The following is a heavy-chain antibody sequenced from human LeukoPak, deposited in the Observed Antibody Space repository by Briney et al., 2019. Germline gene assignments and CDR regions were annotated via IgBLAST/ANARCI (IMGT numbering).Heavy chain of an antibody. CDR3: ARDHALGVVVPAAMQIDY. D-gene: IGHD2-2*01. Sequence: EASVKVSCKASGYTFTSYGISWMRQAPGQGLEWMGWISAYNGNTSYAQKLQGRVTMTTDTSTSTAYMVLRSLRSDDTAVYYCARDHALGVVVPAAMQIDYWGQGTLVTVSS. CDR1: GYTFTSYG. J-gene: IGHJ4*02. V-gene: IGHV1-18*01. CDR2: ISAYNGNT.